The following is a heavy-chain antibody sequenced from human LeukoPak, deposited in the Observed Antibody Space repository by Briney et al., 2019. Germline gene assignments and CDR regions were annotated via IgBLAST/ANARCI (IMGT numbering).Heavy chain of an antibody. Sequence: SETLSLTCTVSGDSISGYYWNWIRQPAGKGLEWIGRIYNSGSTNYNPSLKSRVTMSVDTSKNQFSLKLTSMTAADTAVYYCARQVTVGSSWHGYYYMDVWGKGTTVTVSS. V-gene: IGHV4-4*07. CDR3: ARQVTVGSSWHGYYYMDV. CDR2: IYNSGST. CDR1: GDSISGYY. J-gene: IGHJ6*03. D-gene: IGHD6-13*01.